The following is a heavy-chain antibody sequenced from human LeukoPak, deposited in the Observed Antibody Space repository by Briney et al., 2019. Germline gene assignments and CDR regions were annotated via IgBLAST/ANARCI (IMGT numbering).Heavy chain of an antibody. CDR3: ARDLRITMVRGVYPPLGY. Sequence: ASVKVSCKASGYTFTGYYMHWVRQAPGQGLEWMGWINPNSGGTNYAQKFQGRVTMTRDTSISTAYMELSRLRSDDTAVYYCARDLRITMVRGVYPPLGYWGQGTLVTVSS. CDR1: GYTFTGYY. V-gene: IGHV1-2*02. D-gene: IGHD3-10*01. CDR2: INPNSGGT. J-gene: IGHJ4*02.